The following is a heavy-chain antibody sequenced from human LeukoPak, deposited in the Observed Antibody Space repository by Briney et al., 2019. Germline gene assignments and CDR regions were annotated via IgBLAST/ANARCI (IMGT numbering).Heavy chain of an antibody. J-gene: IGHJ3*02. V-gene: IGHV3-30-3*01. CDR1: GFTFSSYA. D-gene: IGHD2-2*03. CDR2: ISYDGSNK. Sequence: PGRSLTLSCAASGFTFSSYAMHWVRQPPGKGLEWVAVISYDGSNKYYADSVKGRFTISRDNSKNTLYLQMNSLRAEDTAVYYCARDHLDIVVVPAAATYAFDIWGQGTMVTVSS. CDR3: ARDHLDIVVVPAAATYAFDI.